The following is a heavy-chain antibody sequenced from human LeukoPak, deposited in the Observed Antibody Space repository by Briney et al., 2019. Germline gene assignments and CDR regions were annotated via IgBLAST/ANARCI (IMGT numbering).Heavy chain of an antibody. V-gene: IGHV4-39*01. D-gene: IGHD3-10*01. CDR3: AANSADYNTLGSSYKV. CDR2: ISYSGTT. CDR1: SASITSSPYF. Sequence: PSETLSLTCTVSSASITSSPYFWGWIRQSPGKGLEWIESISYSGTTYYNPSLKSRVTISVDTSKNQFSLKLNSVTAADTAVFYCAANSADYNTLGSSYKVWGQGTLVTVSS. J-gene: IGHJ4*02.